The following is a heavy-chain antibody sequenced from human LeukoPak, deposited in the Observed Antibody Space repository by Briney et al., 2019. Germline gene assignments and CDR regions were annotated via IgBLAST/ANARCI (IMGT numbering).Heavy chain of an antibody. CDR2: IYYSGST. J-gene: IGHJ3*02. CDR3: ARDWSGTEKGDAFDI. Sequence: SETLSLTRTVSGGSISSYYWSWIRQPPGKGLEWIGYIYYSGSTNYNPSLKSRVTISVDTSKNQFSLKLSSVTAADTAVYYCARDWSGTEKGDAFDIWGQGTMVTVSS. CDR1: GGSISSYY. D-gene: IGHD3-3*01. V-gene: IGHV4-59*01.